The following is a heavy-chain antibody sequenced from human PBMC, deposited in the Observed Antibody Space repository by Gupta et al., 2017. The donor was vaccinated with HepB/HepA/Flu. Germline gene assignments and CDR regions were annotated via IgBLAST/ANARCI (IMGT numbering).Heavy chain of an antibody. Sequence: EVKLLESGGDLVQSGGSLRLSCAASGFTFSSYAMTWVRQAPGKGREYVSAIDGNGGGTCDADSVRGRLLIYRDNPQRQVYLPMKSLRQDDSAVYYCAKRAGGGFVGGLWDFDLWGRGTRVKVSS. D-gene: IGHD3-10*01. CDR1: GFTFSSYA. CDR2: IDGNGGGT. CDR3: AKRAGGGFVGGLWDFDL. J-gene: IGHJ2*01. V-gene: IGHV3-23*01.